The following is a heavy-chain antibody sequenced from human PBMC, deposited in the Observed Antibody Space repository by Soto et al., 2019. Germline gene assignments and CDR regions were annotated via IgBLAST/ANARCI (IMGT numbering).Heavy chain of an antibody. Sequence: QVQLVESGGGVVQPGRSLRLSCAASGFTFSYYGMHWVRQAPGKGLEWVAVISYDGSNKYYADSVKGRFTISRDNSKNTLYLQMNSLRAEDTAVYYCAKGLVIAAAGTMGYWGQGTLVTVSS. CDR2: ISYDGSNK. V-gene: IGHV3-30*18. J-gene: IGHJ4*02. CDR3: AKGLVIAAAGTMGY. D-gene: IGHD6-13*01. CDR1: GFTFSYYG.